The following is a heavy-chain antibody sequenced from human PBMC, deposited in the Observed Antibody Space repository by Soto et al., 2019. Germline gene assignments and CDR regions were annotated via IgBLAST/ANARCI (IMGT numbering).Heavy chain of an antibody. CDR3: ARVDTAMVTGSWFDY. Sequence: QVQLQESGPGLVKPSQTLSLTCTVSGGSISSGGYYWSWIREHPGKGLEWIGYIYYSGSTYYNPSLKSRVTISVDQSKNQFSLKLSSVTAADTAVYYCARVDTAMVTGSWFDYWGQGTLVTVSS. J-gene: IGHJ5*01. CDR1: GGSISSGGYY. CDR2: IYYSGST. V-gene: IGHV4-31*03. D-gene: IGHD5-18*01.